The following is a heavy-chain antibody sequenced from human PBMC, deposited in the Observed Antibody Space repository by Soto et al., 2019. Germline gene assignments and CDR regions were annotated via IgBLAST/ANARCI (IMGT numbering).Heavy chain of an antibody. CDR3: VKERADRGFGY. CDR2: ILSRGGTT. Sequence: EVQLLDSGGGLVQPGGSLRLSCAASGFTFSNYAMGWVRRAPGKGLEWGSTILSRGGTTYYADSVRGRFTVSRDNSQNTVYLHVNSVRADHTAVYYCVKERADRGFGYWGQGSLVTVSS. J-gene: IGHJ4*02. D-gene: IGHD3-10*01. CDR1: GFTFSNYA. V-gene: IGHV3-23*01.